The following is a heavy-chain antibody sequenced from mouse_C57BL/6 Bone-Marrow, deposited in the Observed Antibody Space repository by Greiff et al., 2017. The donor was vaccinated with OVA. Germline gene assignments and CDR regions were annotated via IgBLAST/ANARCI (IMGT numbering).Heavy chain of an antibody. Sequence: VQLKESGAELVRPGASVKLSCTASGFNIKDDYMHWVKQRPEQGLEWIGWIDPENGDTEYASKFQGKATITADTSSNTAYLQLSSLTSEDTAVYYCTMIYDGYYDYFDYWGQGTTLTVSS. D-gene: IGHD2-3*01. V-gene: IGHV14-4*01. J-gene: IGHJ2*01. CDR2: IDPENGDT. CDR1: GFNIKDDY. CDR3: TMIYDGYYDYFDY.